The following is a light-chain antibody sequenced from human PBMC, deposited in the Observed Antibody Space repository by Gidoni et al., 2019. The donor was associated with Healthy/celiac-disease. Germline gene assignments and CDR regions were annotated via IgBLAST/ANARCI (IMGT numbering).Light chain of an antibody. Sequence: AIRTIPSPSSLSASTGDRVTITCRASQGISSYLVWYQQKPGKAPKLLIYVASTLQSGVPSRFSGSRGGRDFTLTISCLQYEDFATYYCQQYYSYPITFGQGTRLEIK. CDR1: QGISSY. CDR2: VAS. CDR3: QQYYSYPIT. J-gene: IGKJ5*01. V-gene: IGKV1-8*01.